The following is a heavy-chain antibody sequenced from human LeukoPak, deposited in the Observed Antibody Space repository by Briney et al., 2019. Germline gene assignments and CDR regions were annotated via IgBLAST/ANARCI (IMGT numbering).Heavy chain of an antibody. V-gene: IGHV1-8*01. CDR1: GYTFTNYD. CDR3: ARGWRYNDFDY. CDR2: MNPNTDNT. Sequence: ASVKVSCKTSGYTFTNYDINWVRQATGQGLEWMGWMNPNTDNTGYAQKFQGRVTMTRDTSISTAYMELSRLRSDDTAVYYCARGWRYNDFDYWGQGTLVTVSS. D-gene: IGHD3-22*01. J-gene: IGHJ4*02.